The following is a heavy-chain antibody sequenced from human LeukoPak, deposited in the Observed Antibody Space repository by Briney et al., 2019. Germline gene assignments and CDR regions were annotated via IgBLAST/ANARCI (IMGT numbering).Heavy chain of an antibody. D-gene: IGHD2-8*01. CDR3: AKDTSIGRYCTNGVCSPFDY. CDR2: ISDTGGST. Sequence: PGGSLRLSCAASGFTFSSYAMTWVRQAPGKGLEWVSAISDTGGSTYDADSVKGRFTISRDNSKNTLYLQMNSLRAEDTAVYYCAKDTSIGRYCTNGVCSPFDYWGQGTLVTDSS. J-gene: IGHJ4*02. V-gene: IGHV3-23*01. CDR1: GFTFSSYA.